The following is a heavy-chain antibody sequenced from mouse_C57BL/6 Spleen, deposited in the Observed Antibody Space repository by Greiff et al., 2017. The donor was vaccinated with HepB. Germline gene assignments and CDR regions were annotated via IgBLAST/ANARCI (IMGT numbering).Heavy chain of an antibody. D-gene: IGHD1-1*01. CDR2: IYPGSGNT. V-gene: IGHV1-66*01. CDR3: ARRGYGSSYWYFDV. CDR1: GYSFTSYY. J-gene: IGHJ1*03. Sequence: QVQLQQSGPELVKPGASVKISCKASGYSFTSYYIHWVKQRPGQGLEWIGWIYPGSGNTKYNEKFKGKATLTADTSSSTAYMQLSSLTSEDSAVYYCARRGYGSSYWYFDVWGTGTTVTVSS.